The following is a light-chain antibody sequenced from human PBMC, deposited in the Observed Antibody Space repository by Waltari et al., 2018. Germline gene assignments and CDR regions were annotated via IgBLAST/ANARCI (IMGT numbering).Light chain of an antibody. J-gene: IGKJ4*01. CDR1: QSVLYSANNKDY. V-gene: IGKV4-1*01. CDR2: WAS. Sequence: DIVMPQSPDSLAVSLGERATINCKSSQSVLYSANNKDYLAWYQQKPGQPAKLLIYWASTREFGVPDRFSGSGSGTDFTLTISSLQAEDVAVYYCQQYYSIPLTFGGGTKVEIK. CDR3: QQYYSIPLT.